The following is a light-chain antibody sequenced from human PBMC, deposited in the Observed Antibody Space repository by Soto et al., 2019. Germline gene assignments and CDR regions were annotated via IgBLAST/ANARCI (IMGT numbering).Light chain of an antibody. V-gene: IGKV3-20*01. Sequence: EIVLTQSPGTLSLSPGERATLSCRASQSVSRSFLAWYQQKPGQAPRLLIYGASSRATGIPDRCSGGGSGTVFTLTSSRLEPEDFAVYYCQQYGSSPFTFGPGTKVDIK. CDR2: GAS. CDR1: QSVSRSF. J-gene: IGKJ3*01. CDR3: QQYGSSPFT.